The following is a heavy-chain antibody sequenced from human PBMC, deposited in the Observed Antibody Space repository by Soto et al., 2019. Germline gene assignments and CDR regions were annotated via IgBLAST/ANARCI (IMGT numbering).Heavy chain of an antibody. CDR2: ISGGGIT. CDR3: AKRADGWSQFXY. V-gene: IGHV3-23*01. D-gene: IGHD6-19*01. CDR1: GFTFSNYA. J-gene: IGHJ4*02. Sequence: GGSLRLSCAASGFTFSNYALSWVRQAPGKGLEWVSLISGGGITYYADSVKGRFTISRDDSQNMLYLQMNSLRADDTAVFYCAKRADGWSQFXYWGQGTLVTVSS.